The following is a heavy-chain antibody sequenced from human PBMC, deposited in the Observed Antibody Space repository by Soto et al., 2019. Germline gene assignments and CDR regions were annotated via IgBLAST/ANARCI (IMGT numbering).Heavy chain of an antibody. J-gene: IGHJ5*02. CDR2: IIPILGIA. V-gene: IGHV1-69*08. D-gene: IGHD3-10*01. CDR1: GGTFSSYT. Sequence: QVQLVQSGAEVKKPGSSVKVSCKASGGTFSSYTISWVRQAPGQGLEWMGRIIPILGIANYAQKFQGRVTITADKSTSTAYMELSSLRSEDTAVYYCARDSSGFGLLGSWFDPWGQGTLVTVSS. CDR3: ARDSSGFGLLGSWFDP.